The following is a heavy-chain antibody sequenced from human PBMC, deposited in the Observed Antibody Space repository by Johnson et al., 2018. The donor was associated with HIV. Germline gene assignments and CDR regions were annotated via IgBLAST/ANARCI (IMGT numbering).Heavy chain of an antibody. V-gene: IGHV3-30-3*01. CDR3: ARDIASGYTNGGTLDI. CDR2: ISYDGSNK. D-gene: IGHD6-19*01. J-gene: IGHJ3*02. CDR1: GFTFSSYA. Sequence: QVQLVESGGGVVQPGRSLRLSCAASGFTFSSYAMHWVRQAPGKGLEWVAVISYDGSNKYYADSVTGRFTISRDNSKNTLYLQMNSLRAEDTAVYYCARDIASGYTNGGTLDIWGQGTMVTVSS.